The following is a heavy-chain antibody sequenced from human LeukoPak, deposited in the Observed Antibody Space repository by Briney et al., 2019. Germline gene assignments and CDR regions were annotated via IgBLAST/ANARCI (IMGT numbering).Heavy chain of an antibody. CDR1: GGSISSYY. J-gene: IGHJ4*02. CDR3: ARGDSAYDYFDY. CDR2: IYYSGST. Sequence: SETLSLTCTVSGGSISSYYWSWIRQPPGKGLERIGYIYYSGSTNYNPSLKSRVTISVDTSKNQFSLKLSSVTAADTAVYYCARGDSAYDYFDYWGQGTLVTVSS. D-gene: IGHD5-12*01. V-gene: IGHV4-59*01.